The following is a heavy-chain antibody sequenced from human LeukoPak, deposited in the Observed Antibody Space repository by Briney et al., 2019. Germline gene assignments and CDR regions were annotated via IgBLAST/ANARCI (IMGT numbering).Heavy chain of an antibody. Sequence: VASVKVSCKASGGTFSSYAISWVRQAPGQGLEWMGGIIPIFGTANYAQKFQGRVTITADESTSTAYMELSSLRSEDTAVYYGAREGSGSYPPFDYWGQGTLVTVSS. CDR1: GGTFSSYA. CDR2: IIPIFGTA. CDR3: AREGSGSYPPFDY. J-gene: IGHJ4*02. D-gene: IGHD1-26*01. V-gene: IGHV1-69*13.